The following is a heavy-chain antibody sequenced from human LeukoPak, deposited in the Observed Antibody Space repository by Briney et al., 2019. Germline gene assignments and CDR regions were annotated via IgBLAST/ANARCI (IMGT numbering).Heavy chain of an antibody. CDR3: AKKRGSGSLYFDY. Sequence: GGSLRLSCAASGFTFSSCAMIWVRQAPGKGLEWVSSVSSSGSTYYADSVKGRFTISRDSSKNTLYLQMNSLRAEDTAVYYCAKKRGSGSLYFDYWGQGTLVTVSS. D-gene: IGHD3-10*01. CDR2: VSSSGST. J-gene: IGHJ4*02. V-gene: IGHV3-23*01. CDR1: GFTFSSCA.